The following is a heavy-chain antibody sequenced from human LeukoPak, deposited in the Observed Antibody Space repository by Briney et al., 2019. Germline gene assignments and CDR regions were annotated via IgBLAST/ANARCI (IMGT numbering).Heavy chain of an antibody. CDR3: ARDRAWNYFDY. CDR1: GFTFSNYW. V-gene: IGHV3-30*03. D-gene: IGHD3-3*01. CDR2: ISNDGSRK. J-gene: IGHJ4*02. Sequence: GGSLRLSCAASGFTFSNYWMTWVRQAPGKGLEWVAIISNDGSRKYYAHSVEGRFTISRDNSKNTLYLQMDSLRAEDTAVYYCARDRAWNYFDYWGQGTLVTASS.